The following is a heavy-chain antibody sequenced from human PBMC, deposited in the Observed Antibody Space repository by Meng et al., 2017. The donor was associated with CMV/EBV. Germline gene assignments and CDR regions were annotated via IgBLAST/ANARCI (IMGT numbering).Heavy chain of an antibody. CDR1: GFTVSSNY. CDR2: IYSGGST. D-gene: IGHD3-3*01. CDR3: ARGGLRGGYHTGGDY. Sequence: GESLKISCAASGFTVSSNYMSWVRQAPGKGLEWVSVIYSGGSTYYADSVKGRFTISRDNSKNTLYLQMNSLRAEDTAVYYCARGGLRGGYHTGGDYWGQGTLVTVSS. J-gene: IGHJ4*02. V-gene: IGHV3-66*02.